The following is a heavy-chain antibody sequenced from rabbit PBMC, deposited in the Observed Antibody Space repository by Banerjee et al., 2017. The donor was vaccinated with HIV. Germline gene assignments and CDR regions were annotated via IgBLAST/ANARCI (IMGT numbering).Heavy chain of an antibody. J-gene: IGHJ4*01. V-gene: IGHV1S7*01. CDR3: ARDRDAGYAGYGYSLNL. CDR2: IDPVFGST. CDR1: GFDFSSYY. D-gene: IGHD7-1*01. Sequence: QLKESGGGLVQPGGSLKLSCKASGFDFSSYYMSWVRQAPGKGLEWIGYIDPVFGSTYYASWVNGRFTISSHNAQNTLYLQLNSLTAADTATYFCARDRDAGYAGYGYSLNLWGPGTLVTVS.